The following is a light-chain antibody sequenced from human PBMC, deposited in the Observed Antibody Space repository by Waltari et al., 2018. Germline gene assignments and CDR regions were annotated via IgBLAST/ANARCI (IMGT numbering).Light chain of an antibody. V-gene: IGLV1-40*01. CDR2: GKI. CDR3: HSYDTSLTTWV. CDR1: RSNIGANYD. Sequence: QSALTQPPSISGAPGQSVTIACAGRRSNIGANYDVQWYQQLPGSAPRLLIQGKINLPSGVPERFSGSKSGTSASLTITGLQAEDEADYYCHSYDTSLTTWVFGGGTTVTVL. J-gene: IGLJ3*02.